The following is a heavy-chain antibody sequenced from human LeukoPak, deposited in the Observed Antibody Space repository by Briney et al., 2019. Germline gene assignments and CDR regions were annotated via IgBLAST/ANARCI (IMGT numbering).Heavy chain of an antibody. Sequence: GGSLRLSCAASGFTFSSYGMHWVRQAPGKGLEWVAFIRYDGSNKYYADSVKGRFTVSRDSSKNTLYLQMNSLRAEDTAVYYCASTTRGGTYYYYMDVWGKGTTVTISS. V-gene: IGHV3-30*02. CDR2: IRYDGSNK. CDR1: GFTFSSYG. J-gene: IGHJ6*03. CDR3: ASTTRGGTYYYYMDV. D-gene: IGHD3-10*01.